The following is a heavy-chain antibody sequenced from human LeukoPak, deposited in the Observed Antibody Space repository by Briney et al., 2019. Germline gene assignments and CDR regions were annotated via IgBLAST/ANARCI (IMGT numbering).Heavy chain of an antibody. CDR1: GGSISSYY. V-gene: IGHV4-59*01. CDR3: ARVLLAAAGSGGFDY. J-gene: IGHJ4*02. D-gene: IGHD6-13*01. CDR2: IYYSGST. Sequence: KTSETLSLTCTVSGGSISSYYWSWIRQPPGKGLEWIGYIYYSGSTNYNPSLKSRVTISVDTSKNQFSLKLSSVTAADTAVYYCARVLLAAAGSGGFDYWGQGTLVTVPS.